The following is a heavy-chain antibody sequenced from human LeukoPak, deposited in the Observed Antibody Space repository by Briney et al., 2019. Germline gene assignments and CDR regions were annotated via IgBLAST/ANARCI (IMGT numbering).Heavy chain of an antibody. Sequence: PGGSLRLSCAASGFTFSYYGMHWVRQAPGKGLEWVAVIWYDGSNKYYADSVKGRFTISRDNSNNTLYLQMNSLRAEDTAVYYCARDSDVVMVAAAVDYWGQGTLVTVSS. CDR1: GFTFSYYG. V-gene: IGHV3-33*01. J-gene: IGHJ4*02. CDR2: IWYDGSNK. D-gene: IGHD2-15*01. CDR3: ARDSDVVMVAAAVDY.